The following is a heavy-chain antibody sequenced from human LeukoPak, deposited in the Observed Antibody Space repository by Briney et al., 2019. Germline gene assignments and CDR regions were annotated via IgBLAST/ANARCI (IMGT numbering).Heavy chain of an antibody. CDR3: ARGIAVAGGYYYYYMDV. CDR1: GYTFTSYG. V-gene: IGHV1-18*01. Sequence: GASVKVSCKASGYTFTSYGISWVRQAPGQGLEGVGWISAYNGNTNYAQKLQGRVTMTTDTSTSTAYMELRSLRSDDTAVYYCARGIAVAGGYYYYYMDVWGKGTTVTVSS. CDR2: ISAYNGNT. D-gene: IGHD6-19*01. J-gene: IGHJ6*03.